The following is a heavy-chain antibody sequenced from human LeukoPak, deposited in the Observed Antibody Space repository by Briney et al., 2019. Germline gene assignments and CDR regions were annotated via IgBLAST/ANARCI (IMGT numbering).Heavy chain of an antibody. CDR1: GGSISSYY. D-gene: IGHD6-19*01. V-gene: IGHV4-4*07. CDR2: XXTSGST. Sequence: PSETLSLTCTVSGGSISSYYWSWIRQPAGKGLEWIXXXXTSGSTNYNPSLKSRVTMSVDTSKNQFSLKLSSVTAADTAVYYCARDSIAVAGDYYYGMDVWGQGTTVTVSS. J-gene: IGHJ6*02. CDR3: ARDSIAVAGDYYYGMDV.